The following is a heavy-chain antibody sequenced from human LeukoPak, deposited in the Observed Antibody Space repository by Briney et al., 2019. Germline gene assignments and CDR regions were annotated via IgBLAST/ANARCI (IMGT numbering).Heavy chain of an antibody. CDR3: ATGIAARPYDY. V-gene: IGHV1-3*01. D-gene: IGHD6-6*01. CDR1: GYTFTSYA. J-gene: IGHJ4*02. Sequence: ASVKVSCKASGYTFTSYAMHWVRQAPGQRLEWMGWINAGNGNTKYSQKFQGRVTMTEDTSTDTAYMELSSLRSEDTAVYYCATGIAARPYDYWGQGTLVTVSS. CDR2: INAGNGNT.